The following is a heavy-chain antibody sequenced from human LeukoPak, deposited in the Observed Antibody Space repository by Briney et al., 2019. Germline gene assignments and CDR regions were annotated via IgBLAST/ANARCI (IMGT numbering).Heavy chain of an antibody. D-gene: IGHD3-10*01. Sequence: PGGSLRLSCAASGFSFSNYWMHWVRQAPGKGLEWVANIKPDGSQKYYVDSVKSRFTISRENAKNSLYLQMGSLRAEDTAIYYCARAVGGGESYWGQGTLVTVSS. J-gene: IGHJ4*02. CDR2: IKPDGSQK. CDR3: ARAVGGGESY. CDR1: GFSFSNYW. V-gene: IGHV3-7*04.